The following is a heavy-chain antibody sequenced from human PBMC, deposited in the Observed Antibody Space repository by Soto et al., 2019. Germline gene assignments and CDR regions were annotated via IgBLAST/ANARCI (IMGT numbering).Heavy chain of an antibody. CDR3: ARGSYSSSWYDGMDV. D-gene: IGHD6-13*01. Sequence: PSESLSRTGAVSVGSSSSGGYSWSWILQPPGKGLEWIGYIYHSGSTYYNPSLKSRVTISVDRSKNQFSLKLSSVTAADTAVYYCARGSYSSSWYDGMDVWGQGTKVSVSS. CDR1: VGSSSSGGYS. J-gene: IGHJ6*02. CDR2: IYHSGST. V-gene: IGHV4-30-2*01.